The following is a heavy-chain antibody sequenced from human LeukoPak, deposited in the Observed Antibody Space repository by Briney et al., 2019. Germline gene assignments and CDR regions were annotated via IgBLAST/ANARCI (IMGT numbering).Heavy chain of an antibody. V-gene: IGHV3-23*01. CDR2: ISSSGGST. J-gene: IGHJ4*02. D-gene: IGHD5-18*01. Sequence: PGGSLRLSCAASGFSFSTYAMSWVRQAPGKGLEWVSGISSSGGSTVYIDSVKGRFTISRDNSKNTLYLQMNSLRAEDTAVYYCAKRGYSYGFDYWGQGTLVTVSS. CDR1: GFSFSTYA. CDR3: AKRGYSYGFDY.